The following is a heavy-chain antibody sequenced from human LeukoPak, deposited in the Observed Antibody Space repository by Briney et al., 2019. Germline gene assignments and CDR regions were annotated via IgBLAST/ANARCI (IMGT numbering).Heavy chain of an antibody. CDR2: ISSSSSYI. Sequence: GGSLRLSCAASGFTFSSYSMNWVRQAPGKGLEWVSSISSSSSYIYYADSVKGRFTVSRDNAKNSLYLQMNSLRAEDTAVYYCARDLVALAVAGTGWFDPWGQGTLVTVSS. J-gene: IGHJ5*02. CDR1: GFTFSSYS. D-gene: IGHD6-19*01. V-gene: IGHV3-21*01. CDR3: ARDLVALAVAGTGWFDP.